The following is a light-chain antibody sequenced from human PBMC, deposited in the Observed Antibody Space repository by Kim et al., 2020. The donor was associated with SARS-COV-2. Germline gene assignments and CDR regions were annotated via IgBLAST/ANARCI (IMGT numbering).Light chain of an antibody. V-gene: IGLV3-1*01. CDR3: QAWDGSTV. J-gene: IGLJ3*02. CDR2: QDT. Sequence: ELTQPPSVSVSPGQTASITCSGDKLGDKYACWYQQKPGQSPVLVIYQDTKRPSGIPERFSGSNSGNTATLTISGTQAMDEAHYYCQAWDGSTVFGGGT. CDR1: KLGDKY.